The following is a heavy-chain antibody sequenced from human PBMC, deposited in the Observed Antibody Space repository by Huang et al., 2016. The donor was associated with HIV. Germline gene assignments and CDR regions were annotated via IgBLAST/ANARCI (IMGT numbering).Heavy chain of an antibody. Sequence: EVQVVESGGDLIQPGGSLRLSCAASGFSFSNYALLWVRQDAGKGLEWVSGINGGAYKTYYAESVKGRFTISKDNSKKTLYLQMNSLRVEDTAVYYCAKDGYYHDSSGPYFFDYWGQGTLVTVSS. J-gene: IGHJ4*02. CDR1: GFSFSNYA. D-gene: IGHD3-22*01. CDR3: AKDGYYHDSSGPYFFDY. CDR2: INGGAYKT. V-gene: IGHV3-23*04.